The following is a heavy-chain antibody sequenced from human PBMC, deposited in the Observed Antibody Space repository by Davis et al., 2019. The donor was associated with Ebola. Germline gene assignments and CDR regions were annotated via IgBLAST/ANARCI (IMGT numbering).Heavy chain of an antibody. CDR3: ARHLMYYDILTGYYTNYYYYMDV. J-gene: IGHJ6*03. D-gene: IGHD3-9*01. CDR1: GGSISGYY. CDR2: IYYSGST. Sequence: SETLSLTCTVSGGSISGYYWSWIRQSPGKGLEWIGYIYYSGSTNYNPSLKSRVTMSVDTSKNQFSLKLSSVTAADTAVYYCARHLMYYDILTGYYTNYYYYMDVWGKGTTVTVSS. V-gene: IGHV4-59*12.